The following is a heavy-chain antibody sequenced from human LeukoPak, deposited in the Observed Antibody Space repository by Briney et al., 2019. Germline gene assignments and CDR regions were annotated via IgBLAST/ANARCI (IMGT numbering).Heavy chain of an antibody. J-gene: IGHJ4*02. D-gene: IGHD4-23*01. Sequence: PGGSLRLSCAASGFTVSDNYMYWVRQAPGKGLEWVSVIYSGGSTYYADSAKDRFTISRHSSRNTLYLQINSLRDDDSAMYYCARGGPTGVTPGRAHYYDSWGQGTLVIVSS. CDR2: IYSGGST. CDR1: GFTVSDNY. CDR3: ARGGPTGVTPGRAHYYDS. V-gene: IGHV3-53*04.